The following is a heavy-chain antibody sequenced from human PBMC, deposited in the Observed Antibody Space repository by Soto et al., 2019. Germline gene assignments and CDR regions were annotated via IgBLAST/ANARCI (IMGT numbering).Heavy chain of an antibody. CDR1: GGSISSGNYF. CDR2: MYYSGTT. Sequence: QVQLQESGPGLVKPSQTLSLTCTVSGGSISSGNYFWSWIRQHPGKGLEWIGFMYYSGTTHYNPSLTSRVTISVDTSRTQFSLKLSSVTAADTAVYYCAKWTAQGKTIAARPRSNWGKDAFDVWGQGTMVTVSS. D-gene: IGHD6-6*01. CDR3: AKWTAQGKTIAARPRSNWGKDAFDV. V-gene: IGHV4-31*03. J-gene: IGHJ3*01.